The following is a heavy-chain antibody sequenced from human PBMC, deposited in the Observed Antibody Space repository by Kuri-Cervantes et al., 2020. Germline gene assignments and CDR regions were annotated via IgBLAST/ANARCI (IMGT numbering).Heavy chain of an antibody. CDR3: ARDHYDFWSGSWGVYGMDV. V-gene: IGHV3-30-3*01. D-gene: IGHD3-3*01. CDR1: GGTFSSYA. J-gene: IGHJ6*02. CDR2: ISYDGSNK. Sequence: SCKASGGTFSSYAMHWVRQAPGKGLEWVAVISYDGSNKYYADSVKGRFTISRDNSKNTLYLQMNSLRAEDTAVYYCARDHYDFWSGSWGVYGMDVWGQGTTVTVSS.